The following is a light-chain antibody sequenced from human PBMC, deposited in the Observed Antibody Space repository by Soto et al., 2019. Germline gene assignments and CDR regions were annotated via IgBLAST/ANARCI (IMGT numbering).Light chain of an antibody. CDR1: SSDVGGYNY. J-gene: IGLJ1*01. Sequence: QSALTQPASVSGSPGQSITTSCTGTSSDVGGYNYVSWYQQHPGKAPELMIYDVSNRPSGVSNRFSGSKSGNTASLTISGLQAEDEADYYCNSYTTSSTYVFGTGTKVTVL. CDR2: DVS. CDR3: NSYTTSSTYV. V-gene: IGLV2-14*01.